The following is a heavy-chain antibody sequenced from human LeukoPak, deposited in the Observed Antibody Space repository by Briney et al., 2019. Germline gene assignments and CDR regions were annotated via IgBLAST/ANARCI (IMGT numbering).Heavy chain of an antibody. CDR3: AKDLEIAAAGTPYYFDY. CDR2: ISGSGGST. CDR1: GFTFSSYA. D-gene: IGHD6-13*01. Sequence: GGSLRLSCAASGFTFSSYAMSWVRQAPGKGLEWVSAISGSGGSTYYADSVKGRFTISGDNSKNTLYLQMNSLRAEDTAVYYCAKDLEIAAAGTPYYFDYWGQGTLVTVSS. V-gene: IGHV3-23*01. J-gene: IGHJ4*02.